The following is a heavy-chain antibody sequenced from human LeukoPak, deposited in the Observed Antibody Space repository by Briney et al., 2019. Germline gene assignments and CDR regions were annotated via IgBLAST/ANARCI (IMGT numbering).Heavy chain of an antibody. Sequence: GGSLRLSCAASGFTFSDYYMSWIRQAPVKGLEWVSCITNSGSTIYYADSVKGRFTISRDNAKNSLYLQMNSLRAEDTAVYYCARVSGQWELHYWGQGTLVTVSS. CDR3: ARVSGQWELHY. V-gene: IGHV3-11*01. CDR1: GFTFSDYY. D-gene: IGHD1-26*01. CDR2: ITNSGSTI. J-gene: IGHJ4*02.